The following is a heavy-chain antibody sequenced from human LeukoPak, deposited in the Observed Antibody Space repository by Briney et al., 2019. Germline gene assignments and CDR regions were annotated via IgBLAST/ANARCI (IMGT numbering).Heavy chain of an antibody. CDR2: TNLSGGA. CDR3: AAHRSPPKFFPH. Sequence: SETLSHTCALYGGSLSGYYWSWIRQPPGKGGEGIVDTNLSGGATYTPPLTSRVTISVDTSKNQFSLKRRSVTAADTAVYYCAAHRSPPKFFPHWGQGTLVTVSS. CDR1: GGSLSGYY. V-gene: IGHV4-34*01. D-gene: IGHD3-16*02. J-gene: IGHJ1*01.